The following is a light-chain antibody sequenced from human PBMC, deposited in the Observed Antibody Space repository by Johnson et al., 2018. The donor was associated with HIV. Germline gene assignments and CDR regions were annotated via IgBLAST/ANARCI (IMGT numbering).Light chain of an antibody. CDR1: SSNMGNNY. Sequence: QSVLTQPPSVSAAPGQKVTISCSGNSSNMGNNYVSWYQQVPGTAPKLLIYEKNKRPSGIPDRFSASKSGTSATLVITGLQTGDEADYYCGTWDSSLSAHFVFGTGTRVTV. CDR2: EKN. CDR3: GTWDSSLSAHFV. V-gene: IGLV1-51*02. J-gene: IGLJ1*01.